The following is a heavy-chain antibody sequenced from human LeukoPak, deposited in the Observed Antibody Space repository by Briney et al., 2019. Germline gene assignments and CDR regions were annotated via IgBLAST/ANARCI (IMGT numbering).Heavy chain of an antibody. CDR1: GYTFTGYY. J-gene: IGHJ3*02. CDR2: INPNSGGT. D-gene: IGHD2-2*01. Sequence: ASVKVSCKASGYTFTGYYMHWVRQAPGQGLEWKGWINPNSGGTNYAQKFQGRVTMTRDTSISTAYMELSRLRSDDTAVCYCARVLVPAATDDAFDIWGQGTMVTASS. CDR3: ARVLVPAATDDAFDI. V-gene: IGHV1-2*02.